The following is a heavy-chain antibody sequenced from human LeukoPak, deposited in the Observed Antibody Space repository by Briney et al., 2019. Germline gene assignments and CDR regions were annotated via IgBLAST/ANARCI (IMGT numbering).Heavy chain of an antibody. Sequence: SQTLSLTCTVSGGSISSGGYYWSWIRQHPGKGLEWIGYIYYSGSTYYNPSLKSRVTISVDTSKNQFSLKLSSVTAADTAVYYCARVNPGPMLGFGGGFDYWGQGTLVTVSS. D-gene: IGHD3-16*01. V-gene: IGHV4-31*03. CDR3: ARVNPGPMLGFGGGFDY. CDR2: IYYSGST. J-gene: IGHJ4*02. CDR1: GGSISSGGYY.